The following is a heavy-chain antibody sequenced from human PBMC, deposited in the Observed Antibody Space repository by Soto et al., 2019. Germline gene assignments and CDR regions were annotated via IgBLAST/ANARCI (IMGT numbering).Heavy chain of an antibody. CDR1: GGTFSSYA. CDR3: ARESPPADY. CDR2: ISAYNGNT. J-gene: IGHJ4*02. V-gene: IGHV1-18*01. Sequence: ASVKVSCKASGGTFSSYAISWVRQAPGQGLEWMGWISAYNGNTKYAQKLQGRVTMTTDTSTSTAYMELRSLRSDDTAVYYCARESPPADYWGQGTLVTVSS.